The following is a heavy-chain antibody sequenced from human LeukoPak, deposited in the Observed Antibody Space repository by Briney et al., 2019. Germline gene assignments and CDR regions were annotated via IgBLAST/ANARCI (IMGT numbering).Heavy chain of an antibody. CDR1: GGSFSGYY. CDR2: INHSGST. D-gene: IGHD3-10*01. V-gene: IGHV4-34*01. J-gene: IGHJ6*02. Sequence: SETLSLTCAVYGGSFSGYYWSWIRQPPGKGLEWIGEINHSGSTNYNPSLKSRVTISVDTSKNQFSLKLSSVTAADTAVYYCAVEVPSYGMDVWGQGTTVTVSS. CDR3: AVEVPSYGMDV.